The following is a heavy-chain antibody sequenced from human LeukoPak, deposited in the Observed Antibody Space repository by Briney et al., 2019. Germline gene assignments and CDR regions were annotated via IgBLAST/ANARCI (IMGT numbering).Heavy chain of an antibody. J-gene: IGHJ4*02. D-gene: IGHD2-2*01. CDR3: ARATNDCSSTSCSLYYFDY. CDR2: IKHSGST. V-gene: IGHV4-34*01. CDR1: GGSFSGYY. Sequence: ETLTLTCAVYGGSFSGYYWSWIRQPPGKGLEWIGEIKHSGSTNYNPSLKSRVTISVDTSKNQFSLKLSSVTAADTAVYYCARATNDCSSTSCSLYYFDYWGQGTLVTVSS.